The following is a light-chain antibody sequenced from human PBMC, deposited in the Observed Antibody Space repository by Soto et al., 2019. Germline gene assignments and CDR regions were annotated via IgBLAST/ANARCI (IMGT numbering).Light chain of an antibody. CDR2: DVN. V-gene: IGLV2-14*03. CDR1: SSDVGGYNF. Sequence: QSALTQPASVSGSPGQSITISCTGTSSDVGGYNFVSWYQQHPGKAPKLMIFDVNKRPSGVSDRFSGSKSGNTASLTISGLQAEDEGDYYCCSFTSSSTLVFGSGTKLTVL. J-gene: IGLJ1*01. CDR3: CSFTSSSTLV.